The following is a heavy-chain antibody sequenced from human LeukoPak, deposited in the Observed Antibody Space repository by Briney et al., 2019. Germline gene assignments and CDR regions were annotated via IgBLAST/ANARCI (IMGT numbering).Heavy chain of an antibody. CDR1: GGTFSSYA. V-gene: IGHV1-69*05. CDR3: ARGTTTVENWFDP. D-gene: IGHD4-23*01. Sequence: GASVKVSCKASGGTFSSYAISWVRQAPGQGLEWMGGIIPIFGTANCAQKFQGRVTITTDESTSTAYMELSSLRSEDTAVYYCARGTTTVENWFDPWGQGTLVTVSS. J-gene: IGHJ5*02. CDR2: IIPIFGTA.